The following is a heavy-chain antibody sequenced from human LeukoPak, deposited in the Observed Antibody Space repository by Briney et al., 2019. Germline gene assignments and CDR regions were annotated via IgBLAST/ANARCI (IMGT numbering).Heavy chain of an antibody. D-gene: IGHD2-2*01. CDR2: ISAYNGNT. Sequence: ASVKVSCKASGYTFTSYGISWVRQAPGQGLEWMGWISAYNGNTNYAQKLQGRVTMTTDTSTSTAYMELRSLRSDDTAVYYCARDSASIVVVPAASDYWGQGTLVTVSS. CDR3: ARDSASIVVVPAASDY. V-gene: IGHV1-18*01. J-gene: IGHJ4*02. CDR1: GYTFTSYG.